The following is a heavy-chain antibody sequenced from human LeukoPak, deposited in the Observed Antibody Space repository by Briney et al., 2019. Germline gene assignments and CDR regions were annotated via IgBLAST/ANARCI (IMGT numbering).Heavy chain of an antibody. CDR3: ARGGPTQYYYGSSGYWFDY. D-gene: IGHD3-22*01. J-gene: IGHJ4*02. Sequence: ASVKVSCKASGYTFTSYYMHWVRQAPGQGLEWMGIINPSGGSTSYAQKFQGRVTMTRDTSTSTVYMELSSLRSEDTAVYYCARGGPTQYYYGSSGYWFDYWGQGTLVTVSS. CDR2: INPSGGST. V-gene: IGHV1-46*01. CDR1: GYTFTSYY.